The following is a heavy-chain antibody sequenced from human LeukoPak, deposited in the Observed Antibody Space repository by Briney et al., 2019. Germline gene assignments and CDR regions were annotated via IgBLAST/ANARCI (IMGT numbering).Heavy chain of an antibody. V-gene: IGHV3-30*04. D-gene: IGHD5-12*01. CDR1: GFTYSSYA. CDR2: ISYDGSNK. CDR3: ARGGYSGYDFCFDY. Sequence: VGALRLSCADSGFTYSSYAMHGVRQAPGRGLEWVAVISYDGSNKYYADSVKGRFTISRDNSKNTLYLQMNSLRAEDTAVYYCARGGYSGYDFCFDYWGQGTLVTVSS. J-gene: IGHJ4*02.